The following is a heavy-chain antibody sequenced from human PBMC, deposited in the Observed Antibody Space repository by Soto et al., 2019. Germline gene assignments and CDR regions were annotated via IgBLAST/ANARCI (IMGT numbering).Heavy chain of an antibody. CDR2: ISGSGAST. CDR3: AKRYSSGWNAFDY. J-gene: IGHJ4*02. V-gene: IGHV3-23*01. D-gene: IGHD6-19*01. Sequence: EVQLLESGGGLVQPGGSLRVSCVASGFTFSTYAMTWVRQAPGKGLEWVSIISGSGASTHYADSVKGRFTISRDNSKHTLYLQMNSLRAEETAVYYCAKRYSSGWNAFDYWGQGTLVTVSS. CDR1: GFTFSTYA.